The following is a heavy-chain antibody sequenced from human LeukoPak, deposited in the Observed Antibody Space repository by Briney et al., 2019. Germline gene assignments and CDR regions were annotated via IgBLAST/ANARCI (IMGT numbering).Heavy chain of an antibody. Sequence: SQTLSLTCTVSGGSISSGSYYWSWIRQPAGKGLEWIGYMYYSGSTSYNPSLKSRVTISVDTSKNQFSLKLSSVTAADTAVYYCARERSSDGFDIWGQGTMVTVSS. J-gene: IGHJ3*02. CDR2: MYYSGST. V-gene: IGHV4-61*10. CDR1: GGSISSGSYY. CDR3: ARERSSDGFDI.